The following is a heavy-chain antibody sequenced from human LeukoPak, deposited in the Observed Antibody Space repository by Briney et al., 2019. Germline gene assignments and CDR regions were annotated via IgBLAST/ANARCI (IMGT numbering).Heavy chain of an antibody. D-gene: IGHD3-22*01. CDR2: ISSSGSTI. J-gene: IGHJ4*02. CDR3: ASLNYYDSSGYYGVFDY. Sequence: GGSLRLSCAASGFTFSDYYMSWIRQAPGKGLEWVSYISSSGSTIYYADSVKGRFTISRDNAKNSLYLQMNSLRAEDTAVYYCASLNYYDSSGYYGVFDYWGQGTLVIVSS. CDR1: GFTFSDYY. V-gene: IGHV3-11*01.